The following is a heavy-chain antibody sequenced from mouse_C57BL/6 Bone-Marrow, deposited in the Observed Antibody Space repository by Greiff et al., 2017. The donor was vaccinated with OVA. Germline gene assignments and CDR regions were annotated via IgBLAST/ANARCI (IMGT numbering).Heavy chain of an antibody. CDR1: GFTFSDYY. J-gene: IGHJ1*03. Sequence: EVNVVESGGGLVQPGGSLKLSCAASGFTFSDYYMYWVRQTPEKRLEWVAYISNGGGSTYYPDTVKGRFTISRDNAKNTLYLQMSRLKSEDTAMYYCARYGSSPHWYFDVWGTGTTVTVSS. V-gene: IGHV5-12*01. CDR2: ISNGGGST. D-gene: IGHD1-1*01. CDR3: ARYGSSPHWYFDV.